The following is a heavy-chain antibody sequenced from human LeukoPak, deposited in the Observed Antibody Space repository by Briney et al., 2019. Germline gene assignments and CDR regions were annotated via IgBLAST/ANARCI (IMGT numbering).Heavy chain of an antibody. CDR3: ARQGSGPKAWVDY. D-gene: IGHD3-16*01. V-gene: IGHV4-39*01. Sequence: SETLSLTCTVPGGSISSSRYYWGWFRQPPGKGLEWIGSIYYSGNTYYNPSLESRVTISVDTSKNQFSLKVSSVTAADTAVYYRARQGSGPKAWVDYWGQGTLVTVSS. CDR1: GGSISSSRYY. J-gene: IGHJ4*02. CDR2: IYYSGNT.